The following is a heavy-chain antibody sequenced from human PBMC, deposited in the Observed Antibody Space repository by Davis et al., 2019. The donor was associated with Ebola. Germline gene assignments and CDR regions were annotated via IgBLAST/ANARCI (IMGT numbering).Heavy chain of an antibody. CDR1: GFTFSSYG. D-gene: IGHD3-10*01. J-gene: IGHJ6*02. Sequence: GGSLRLSCAASGFTFSSYGMHWVRQAPGKGLEWVAVISYDGSNKYYADSVKGRFTISRDNSKNTLYLQMNSLRAEDTAVYYCAEPLLYYYYGMDVWGQGTTVTVSS. CDR3: AEPLLYYYYGMDV. CDR2: ISYDGSNK. V-gene: IGHV3-30*18.